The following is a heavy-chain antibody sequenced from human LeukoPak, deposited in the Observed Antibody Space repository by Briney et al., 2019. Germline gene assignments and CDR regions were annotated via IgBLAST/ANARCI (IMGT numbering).Heavy chain of an antibody. CDR1: VGSVTSTNW. V-gene: IGHV4-4*02. J-gene: IGHJ4*02. Sequence: PSGTLSLTCGVSVGSVTSTNWWTWVRQPPGKGLEWIGEVHLDGRTNYNPSLESRLTISVDLSENHISLKLTSVTAADTAVYYCATLRDGYEFDYWGQGTLVTVSS. CDR3: ATLRDGYEFDY. D-gene: IGHD5-24*01. CDR2: VHLDGRT.